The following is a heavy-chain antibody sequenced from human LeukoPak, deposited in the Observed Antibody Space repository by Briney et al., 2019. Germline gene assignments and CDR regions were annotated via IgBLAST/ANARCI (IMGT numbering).Heavy chain of an antibody. CDR3: ARDPVGATLSVRAFDI. CDR2: IIPIFGTA. J-gene: IGHJ3*02. D-gene: IGHD1-26*01. V-gene: IGHV1-69*05. CDR1: GVTFSSYA. Sequence: ASGKVSCKASGVTFSSYAISWVRQAPGQGLEWMGGIIPIFGTANYAQKFQGRVTITTDESTSTAYMELSSLRSEDTAVYYCARDPVGATLSVRAFDIWGQGTMVTVSS.